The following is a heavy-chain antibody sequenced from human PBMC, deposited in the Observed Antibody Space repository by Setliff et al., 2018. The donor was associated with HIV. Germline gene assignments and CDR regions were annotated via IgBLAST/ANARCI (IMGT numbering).Heavy chain of an antibody. J-gene: IGHJ4*02. D-gene: IGHD3-22*01. V-gene: IGHV1-18*01. CDR1: GGRFRTYA. CDR3: ARDRIPSKWLLESDY. Sequence: ASVKVSCKASGGRFRTYAITWVRQAPGQGLEWMGWISPYNGNTNYAPELHGRVTMTTDTSTSTASLELRSLRSDDTAVYYCARDRIPSKWLLESDYWGQGTLVTVSS. CDR2: ISPYNGNT.